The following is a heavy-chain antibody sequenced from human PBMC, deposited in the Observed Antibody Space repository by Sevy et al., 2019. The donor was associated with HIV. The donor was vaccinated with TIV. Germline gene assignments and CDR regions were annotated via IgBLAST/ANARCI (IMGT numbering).Heavy chain of an antibody. Sequence: ASVKVSCEASGYTFTSYGINWVRQATGQGLEWMGWMNPNSGNTGYAQKFQGRVTMTRNTSISTAYMELSSLRSEDTAVYYCARVRDRYCSSDSCSKNWFDPWGQGTLVTVS. CDR3: ARVRDRYCSSDSCSKNWFDP. V-gene: IGHV1-8*01. CDR2: MNPNSGNT. CDR1: GYTFTSYG. J-gene: IGHJ5*02. D-gene: IGHD2-15*01.